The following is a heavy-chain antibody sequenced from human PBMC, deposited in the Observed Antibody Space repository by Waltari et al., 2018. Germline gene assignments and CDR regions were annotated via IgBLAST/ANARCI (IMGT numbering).Heavy chain of an antibody. J-gene: IGHJ4*02. CDR3: AKDVPPTGGDY. Sequence: VQLLESGGGLVQPGGSLRLSCAASGFTFSSYAMRWVRQAPGKGLEWVSVSYSGGSTYYADSVKGRFTISRDNSKNTLYLQMNSLRAEDTAVYYCAKDVPPTGGDYWGQGTLVTVSS. D-gene: IGHD7-27*01. CDR2: SYSGGST. V-gene: IGHV3-23*03. CDR1: GFTFSSYA.